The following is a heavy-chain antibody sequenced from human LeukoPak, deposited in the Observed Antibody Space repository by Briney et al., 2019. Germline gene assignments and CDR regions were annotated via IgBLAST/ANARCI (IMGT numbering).Heavy chain of an antibody. CDR3: AMCRIVRWFDP. CDR2: INHSGST. V-gene: IGHV4-34*01. J-gene: IGHJ5*02. CDR1: GGSFSGYY. Sequence: PAETLSLTCAVYGGSFSGYYWSWIRQPPGKGLEWVREINHSGSTNYNPALRSRRSISDETSNNHFPLKLSYVTAAGTAVYYCAMCRIVRWFDPWGEGTLVTVSS. D-gene: IGHD6-6*01.